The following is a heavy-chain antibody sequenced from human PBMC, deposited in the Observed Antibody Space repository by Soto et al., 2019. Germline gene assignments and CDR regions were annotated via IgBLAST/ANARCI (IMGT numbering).Heavy chain of an antibody. V-gene: IGHV4-59*12. D-gene: IGHD6-19*01. CDR2: ISYSGTT. Sequence: PSETLSLTCTVSGGSMNSYYWSWIRQPPGKGLEWIGYISYSGTTHYNPSLKSRVTISVDRSKNQFSLKLNSVTAADTAVYYCAGAGGLGAVAVDCWGQGTLVTVSS. CDR3: AGAGGLGAVAVDC. J-gene: IGHJ4*02. CDR1: GGSMNSYY.